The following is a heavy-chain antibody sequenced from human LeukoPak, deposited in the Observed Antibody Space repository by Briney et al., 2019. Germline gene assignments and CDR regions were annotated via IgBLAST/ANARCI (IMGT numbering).Heavy chain of an antibody. CDR3: ARGYGDSIHFDY. D-gene: IGHD4-17*01. CDR1: GFTFSSYW. Sequence: QPGGSLRLSCAASGFTFSSYWMSWVLQAPGKGLEWVANIKRDGSEKYYVDSVKGRFTISRDNAKNSLYLQMNSLRAEEAAVYYCARGYGDSIHFDYWGQGTLVTVSS. J-gene: IGHJ4*02. V-gene: IGHV3-7*04. CDR2: IKRDGSEK.